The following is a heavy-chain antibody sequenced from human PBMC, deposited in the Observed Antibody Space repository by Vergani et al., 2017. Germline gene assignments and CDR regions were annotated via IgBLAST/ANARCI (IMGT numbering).Heavy chain of an antibody. V-gene: IGHV3-21*01. D-gene: IGHD6-6*01. CDR1: GFTFSSYS. CDR2: ISSSSSYI. Sequence: EVQLLESGGGLVQPGGSLRLSCAASGFTFSSYSMNWVRQAPGKGLECVSSISSSSSYIYYAGSVQGRFTMSIDNAKNSLYLQMNSLRAEDTAVYYCARGQADDYSSSWGGMDVWGQGTTVTVSS. CDR3: ARGQADDYSSSWGGMDV. J-gene: IGHJ6*02.